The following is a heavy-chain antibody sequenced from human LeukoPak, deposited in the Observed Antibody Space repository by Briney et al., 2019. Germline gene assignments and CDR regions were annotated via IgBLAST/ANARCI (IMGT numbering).Heavy chain of an antibody. D-gene: IGHD2-2*01. Sequence: GGSLRLSCAASGFTFDDYAMHWVRQAPGKGLEWVSLISWDGGSTYYADSVRGRFTISRDNRKNSLYLQMNRLSAEDTAIYYCARDPCGSTSCYLKSWGQGTLVTVSS. J-gene: IGHJ5*02. CDR1: GFTFDDYA. CDR2: ISWDGGST. V-gene: IGHV3-43D*03. CDR3: ARDPCGSTSCYLKS.